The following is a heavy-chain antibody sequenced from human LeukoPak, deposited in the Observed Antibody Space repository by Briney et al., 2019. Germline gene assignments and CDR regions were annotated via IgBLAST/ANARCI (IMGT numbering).Heavy chain of an antibody. V-gene: IGHV1-69*04. CDR1: EGTFSSYA. CDR3: ARDDGYYYDSSGYYEGIDY. D-gene: IGHD3-22*01. Sequence: ASAKVSCKASEGTFSSYAISWVRQAPGQGLEWMGRIIPILGIANYAQKFQGRVTITADKSTSTAYMELSSLRSEDTAVYYCARDDGYYYDSSGYYEGIDYWGQGTLVTVSS. J-gene: IGHJ4*02. CDR2: IIPILGIA.